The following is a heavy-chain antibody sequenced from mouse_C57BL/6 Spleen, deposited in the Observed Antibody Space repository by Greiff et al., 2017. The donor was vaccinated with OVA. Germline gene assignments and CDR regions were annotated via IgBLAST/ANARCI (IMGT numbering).Heavy chain of an antibody. D-gene: IGHD2-14*01. CDR1: GYTFTDYE. CDR2: IDPETGGT. V-gene: IGHV1-15*01. Sequence: QVQLQQSGAELVRPGASVTLSCKASGYTFTDYEMHWVKQTPVHGLEWIGAIDPETGGTAYNQKFKGKAILTADKSSSTAYMELRSLTSDDSAVYYCTRVLEDYFDYWGQGTTLTVSS. CDR3: TRVLEDYFDY. J-gene: IGHJ2*01.